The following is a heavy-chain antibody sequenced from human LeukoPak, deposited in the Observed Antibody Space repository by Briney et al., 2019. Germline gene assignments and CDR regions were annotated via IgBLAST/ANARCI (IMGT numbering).Heavy chain of an antibody. J-gene: IGHJ4*02. Sequence: PGGSLRLSCAASGFTFGGYGMSWVRQAPGKGLEWVANIKQDGSEKYYVDSVKGRFTISRDNAKNSLYLQMNSLRAEDTAVYYCARVLDFWSGSADYWGQGTLVTVSS. V-gene: IGHV3-7*01. CDR2: IKQDGSEK. CDR3: ARVLDFWSGSADY. D-gene: IGHD3-3*01. CDR1: GFTFGGYG.